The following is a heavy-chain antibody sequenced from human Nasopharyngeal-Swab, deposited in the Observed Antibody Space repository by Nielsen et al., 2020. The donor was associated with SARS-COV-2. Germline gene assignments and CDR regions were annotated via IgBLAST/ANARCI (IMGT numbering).Heavy chain of an antibody. CDR2: IIPIFGTA. CDR1: GGTFSSYA. CDR3: ARDHLTDYDSSGYLAVFDY. Sequence: SVKVSCKASGGTFSSYAISWVRQAPGQGLEWMGGIIPIFGTANYAQKFQGRVTITADESTSIAYMELSSLRSEDTAVYYCARDHLTDYDSSGYLAVFDYWGQGTLVTVSS. D-gene: IGHD3-22*01. J-gene: IGHJ4*02. V-gene: IGHV1-69*13.